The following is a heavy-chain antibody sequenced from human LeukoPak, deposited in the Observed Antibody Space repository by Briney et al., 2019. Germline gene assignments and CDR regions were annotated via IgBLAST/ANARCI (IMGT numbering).Heavy chain of an antibody. CDR2: ISWDGEST. CDR3: AEDQAGGHCSGKTCYIYGMDV. J-gene: IGHJ6*04. CDR1: GFTFDDYA. V-gene: IGHV3-43D*04. D-gene: IGHD2-15*01. Sequence: GGSLRLFSAASGFTFDDYAMHWVRQSPGKGLEWVSVISWDGESTFYADSVKGRFTISRDNSKNSLYLQMNSLRAEDTALYHCAEDQAGGHCSGKTCYIYGMDVWGKGTTVTVSS.